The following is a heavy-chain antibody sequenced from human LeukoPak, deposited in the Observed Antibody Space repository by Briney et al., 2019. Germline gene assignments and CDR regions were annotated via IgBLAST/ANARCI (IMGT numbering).Heavy chain of an antibody. CDR2: ISSSSTYI. CDR3: ARSSTVTREFDY. CDR1: GFTFNAYN. Sequence: PGGSLRLSCAASGFTFNAYNMNWVRQAPGKGLEWVSSISSSSTYIYYADSMKGRFTISRDNAKNSVYLQMNSLRAEDTAVYYCARSSTVTREFDYWGQGTLVTVSS. V-gene: IGHV3-21*01. D-gene: IGHD4-17*01. J-gene: IGHJ4*02.